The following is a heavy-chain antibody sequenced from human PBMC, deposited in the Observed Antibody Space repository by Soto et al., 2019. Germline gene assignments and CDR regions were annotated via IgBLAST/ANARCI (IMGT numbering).Heavy chain of an antibody. D-gene: IGHD3-3*01. CDR2: INPATGAA. V-gene: IGHV1-2*02. CDR1: GYPVTAYY. CDR3: ARGGGVGVAGSAAFDM. Sequence: QLHLVQSGAVVKKPGASVTVSCSASGYPVTAYYMHWVRQAPGRGLEWMGGINPATGAAKYTQTFQGRVPMTRDTSTSTDFMELSGLTSEDPAVFYCARGGGVGVAGSAAFDMWGQGTLVTVSS. J-gene: IGHJ3*02.